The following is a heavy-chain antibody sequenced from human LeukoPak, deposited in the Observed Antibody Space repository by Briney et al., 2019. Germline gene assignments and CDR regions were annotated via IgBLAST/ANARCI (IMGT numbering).Heavy chain of an antibody. CDR3: ATARGVTPDEFYFAH. J-gene: IGHJ4*02. CDR1: GYTLTELS. CDR2: VDPEDDER. Sequence: ASVTVSFKVAGYTLTELSMQWVRQGPGKGKGRVGGVDPEDDERIYYQKFQGRVTMPEAPSTDTASMELSSLRSEDTAVYYCATARGVTPDEFYFAHWGQGTLVTVSS. V-gene: IGHV1-24*01. D-gene: IGHD2-21*02.